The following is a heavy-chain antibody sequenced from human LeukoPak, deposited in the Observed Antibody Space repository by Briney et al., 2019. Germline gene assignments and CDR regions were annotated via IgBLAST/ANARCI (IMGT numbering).Heavy chain of an antibody. CDR2: LSYDDITK. Sequence: GGSLRLSCVASGFTFKNYAMHWVRQAPGKGLEWVAVLSYDDITKYYADSVKGRFTISRDNSKHTLFLQMNSLRPEDTAVYYCARVAIPLNFIVPVHYDSWGQGNLVVVSS. CDR1: GFTFKNYA. J-gene: IGHJ4*02. D-gene: IGHD1-26*01. CDR3: ARVAIPLNFIVPVHYDS. V-gene: IGHV3-30-3*01.